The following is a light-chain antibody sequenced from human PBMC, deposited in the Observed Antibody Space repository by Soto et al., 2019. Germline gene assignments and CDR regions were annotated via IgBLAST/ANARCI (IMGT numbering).Light chain of an antibody. CDR3: AAADGSLNVYV. CDR2: TNN. J-gene: IGLJ1*01. CDR1: SSSIGSNS. Sequence: QSVLTQPPSASGTPGQRVTISCSGSSSSIGSNSVNLYQQLPRTAPKVLIYTNNQRPSGVPHRLSVSKSGPSASLSISGLKSEDEADNYCAAADGSLNVYVFGTGTKRTVL. V-gene: IGLV1-44*01.